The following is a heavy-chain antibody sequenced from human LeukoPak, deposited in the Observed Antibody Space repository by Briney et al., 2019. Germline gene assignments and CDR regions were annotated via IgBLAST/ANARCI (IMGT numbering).Heavy chain of an antibody. CDR2: IYHGDSDT. J-gene: IGHJ4*02. D-gene: IGHD1-7*01. CDR1: GYSFTSYW. Sequence: AESLKISCKASGYSFTSYWIGWGRQMPGKGLEGMGIIYHGDSDTSYSPSFQGQVTISVDKSISTAYLQWSSLKASDTAMYYCARRITGTTFPFDYWGQGTLVTVSS. CDR3: ARRITGTTFPFDY. V-gene: IGHV5-51*01.